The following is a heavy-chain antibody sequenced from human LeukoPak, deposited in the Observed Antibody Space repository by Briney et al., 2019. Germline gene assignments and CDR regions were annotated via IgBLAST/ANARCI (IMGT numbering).Heavy chain of an antibody. CDR1: GLTFRRFW. D-gene: IGHD5-24*01. J-gene: IGHJ4*01. CDR3: ARERDGRFFDY. Sequence: GGSLRLSCTVSGLTFRRFWMSWVRQAPGKGLEWVANINQEGTERYFVDSVRGRFTISRDNAKNSLHLQMNTLTAEDTAVYYCARERDGRFFDYWGHGTLVTVSS. V-gene: IGHV3-7*01. CDR2: INQEGTER.